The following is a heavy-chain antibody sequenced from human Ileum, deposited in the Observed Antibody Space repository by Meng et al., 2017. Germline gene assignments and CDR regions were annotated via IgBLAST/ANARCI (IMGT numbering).Heavy chain of an antibody. D-gene: IGHD3-10*01. CDR3: AKSPRGIDFDD. J-gene: IGHJ4*02. V-gene: IGHV3-11*01. CDR1: GFNFSDFY. CDR2: ISAIGNT. Sequence: QVQLVESGGALVKPGGSLRLSCAASGFNFSDFYTGWVRQPPGKGLEFIAYISAIGNTYFADSFLGRVTVSRDSAQKVLYLQMTRMRAEDTAVYYCAKSPRGIDFDDWGQGILVTVSS.